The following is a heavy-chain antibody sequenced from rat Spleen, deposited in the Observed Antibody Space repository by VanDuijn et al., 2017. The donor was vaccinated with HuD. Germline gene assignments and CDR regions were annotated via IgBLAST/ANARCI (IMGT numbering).Heavy chain of an antibody. J-gene: IGHJ3*01. CDR3: TAPIAAISGGFAY. D-gene: IGHD1-2*01. Sequence: VQLVESGGGLMQPGKSLKLSCAASGFTFSNYYMAWVRQAPGKGLEWVARIRTKPNNYATYYADSVKGRFTISRDDSKSMVYLQKDNLKTEDTAMYYCTAPIAAISGGFAYWGQGTLVTVSS. CDR2: IRTKPNNYAT. CDR1: GFTFSNYY. V-gene: IGHV10-5*01.